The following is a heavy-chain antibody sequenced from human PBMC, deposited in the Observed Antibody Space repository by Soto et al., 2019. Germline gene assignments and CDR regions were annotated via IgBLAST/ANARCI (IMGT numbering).Heavy chain of an antibody. V-gene: IGHV4-39*01. CDR3: ARQYDILTGNNWFDP. J-gene: IGHJ5*02. Sequence: SETLSLTCTVSGDSISGGDYYWNWIRQPPGKGLEWIARIYYTESTYYNPSLKSRVTMSVDTSKNQFSLKLSSVTAADTAVYYCARQYDILTGNNWFDPWGQGTLVTVSS. CDR1: GDSISGGDYY. CDR2: IYYTEST. D-gene: IGHD3-9*01.